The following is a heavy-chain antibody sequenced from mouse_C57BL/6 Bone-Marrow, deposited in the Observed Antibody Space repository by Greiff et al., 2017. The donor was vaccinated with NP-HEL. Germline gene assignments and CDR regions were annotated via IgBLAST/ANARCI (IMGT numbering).Heavy chain of an antibody. D-gene: IGHD1-1*02. J-gene: IGHJ2*01. CDR2: INPNNGGT. CDR1: GYTFTDYY. CDR3: ARDYPEGYFDY. Sequence: VQLQQSGPELVKPGASVKISCKASGYTFTDYYMNWVKQSHGKSLEWIGDINPNNGGTSYNQKFKGKATLTVDKSTSTAYMELRSLTSEDSAVYYCARDYPEGYFDYWGQGTTLTVSS. V-gene: IGHV1-26*01.